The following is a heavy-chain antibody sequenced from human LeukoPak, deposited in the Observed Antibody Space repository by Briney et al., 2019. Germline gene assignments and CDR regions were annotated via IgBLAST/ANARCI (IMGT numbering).Heavy chain of an antibody. CDR3: AGGPSVVPAALIDNWYDP. J-gene: IGHJ5*02. CDR1: GYTFTGYY. CDR2: INPNSGGT. V-gene: IGHV1-2*02. Sequence: GASVKVSCKASGYTFTGYYMHWVRQAPGQGLEWMGWINPNSGGTNYAQKFQGRVTMTRDTSISTAYMELSRLRSDDTAVYYCAGGPSVVPAALIDNWYDPWGQGTLVTVSS. D-gene: IGHD2-2*01.